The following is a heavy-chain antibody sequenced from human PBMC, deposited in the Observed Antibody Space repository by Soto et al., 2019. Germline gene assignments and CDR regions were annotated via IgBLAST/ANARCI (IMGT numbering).Heavy chain of an antibody. J-gene: IGHJ4*02. V-gene: IGHV4-34*01. D-gene: IGHD3-3*02. Sequence: SETLSRTCGVYGGSFIGYYWDWMRQPPGKGLEWIGEINPDGATNYTPSLRGRVTISIDTSRNQFSLKLSSVTAADTAVYYCSRGQRTHHFFDYWGQGALVTVSS. CDR3: SRGQRTHHFFDY. CDR2: INPDGAT. CDR1: GGSFIGYY.